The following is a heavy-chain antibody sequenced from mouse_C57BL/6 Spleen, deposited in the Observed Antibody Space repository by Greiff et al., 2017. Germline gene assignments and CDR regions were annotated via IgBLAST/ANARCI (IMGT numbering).Heavy chain of an antibody. V-gene: IGHV2-3*01. CDR3: AKQDYGAWFAY. CDR2: IWGDGST. CDR1: GFSLTSYG. D-gene: IGHD1-1*01. Sequence: QVQLVESGPGLVAPSQSLSITCTVSGFSLTSYGVSWVRQPPGKGLEWLGVIWGDGSTNYHSALISRLCISKDNSKSQVFFKLNSLHTDDTATYSCAKQDYGAWFAYWGQGTLVTVSA. J-gene: IGHJ3*01.